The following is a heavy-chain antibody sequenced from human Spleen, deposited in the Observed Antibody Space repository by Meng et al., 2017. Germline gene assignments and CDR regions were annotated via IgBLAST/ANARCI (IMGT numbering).Heavy chain of an antibody. CDR1: GGSVSSGSYY. V-gene: IGHV4-61*01. Sequence: QVRLQESGPGLVRPSETLSLTCTVSGGSVSSGSYYWSWIRQPPGKGLEWIGNIYYSGSTNYNPSLKSRVTMSIDASKNQFSLMLSSVTAADTAVYYCARGQYYWGQGTLVTVSS. CDR2: IYYSGST. J-gene: IGHJ4*02. CDR3: ARGQYY.